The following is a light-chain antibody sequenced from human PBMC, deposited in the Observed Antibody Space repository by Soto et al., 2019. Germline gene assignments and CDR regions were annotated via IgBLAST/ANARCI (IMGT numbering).Light chain of an antibody. J-gene: IGKJ3*01. CDR2: DAS. CDR1: QSVDND. CDR3: QQRSNWAT. Sequence: EIVMTQSPATLSVSPGYRSTLSCRASQSVDNDLAWYQQKPGQPPRLLIYDASNRATGIPARFSGSGSVTDFTLTISSLEPEDFAVYYCQQRSNWATFGPGTKVDIK. V-gene: IGKV3-11*01.